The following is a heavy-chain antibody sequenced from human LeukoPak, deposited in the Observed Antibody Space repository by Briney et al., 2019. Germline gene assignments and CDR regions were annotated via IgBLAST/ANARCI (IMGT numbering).Heavy chain of an antibody. V-gene: IGHV3-23*01. CDR1: GFTFSSYW. J-gene: IGHJ4*02. D-gene: IGHD2-2*03. Sequence: GGSLRLSCAASGFTFSSYWMSWVRQAPGKGLEWVSAISGSGGSTYYADSVKGRFTISRDNSKNTLYLQMNSLRAEDTAVYYCAKEGGYCSSTSCYFYFDYWGQGTLVTVSS. CDR2: ISGSGGST. CDR3: AKEGGYCSSTSCYFYFDY.